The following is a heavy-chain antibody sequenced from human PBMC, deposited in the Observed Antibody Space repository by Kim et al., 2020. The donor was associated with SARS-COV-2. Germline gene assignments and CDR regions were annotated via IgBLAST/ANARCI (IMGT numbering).Heavy chain of an antibody. Sequence: SETLSLTCTVSGGSISSSSYYWGWIRQPPGKGLEWNGSIYYSGSTYYNPSLKSRVTISVDTSKNQFSLKLSSVTAADTAVYYCARVVVPAAMFFDIWGQGTMVTVSS. J-gene: IGHJ3*02. CDR1: GGSISSSSYY. V-gene: IGHV4-39*07. CDR3: ARVVVPAAMFFDI. D-gene: IGHD2-2*01. CDR2: IYYSGST.